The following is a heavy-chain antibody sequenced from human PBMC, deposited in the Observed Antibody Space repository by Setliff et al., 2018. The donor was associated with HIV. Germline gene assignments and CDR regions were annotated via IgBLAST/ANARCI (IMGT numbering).Heavy chain of an antibody. Sequence: PSETLSLTCIVSGGSISSSSHYWGWIRQPPGKGLEWIGNIYYSGSTNYNPSLKSRVTISVDTSKNQFSLKLSSVTAADTAVYYCARTEDYSYGDAPFDYWGHGTLVTVSS. J-gene: IGHJ4*01. CDR2: IYYSGST. V-gene: IGHV4-39*07. CDR1: GGSISSSSHY. CDR3: ARTEDYSYGDAPFDY. D-gene: IGHD5-18*01.